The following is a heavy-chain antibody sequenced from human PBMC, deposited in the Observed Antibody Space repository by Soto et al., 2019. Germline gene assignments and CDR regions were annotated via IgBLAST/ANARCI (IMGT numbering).Heavy chain of an antibody. D-gene: IGHD2-21*01. CDR3: VNPNHGGHSAYFDY. V-gene: IGHV3-64D*06. CDR1: GFTFTNYA. J-gene: IGHJ4*02. CDR2: ISSNGGST. Sequence: QPGGSLRLSCSVSGFTFTNYAMHWVRQAPGKGLEYVSAISSNGGSTYYADSVKGRFTISRDNSKNTLYLQMSSLRVEDTAVYYCVNPNHGGHSAYFDYWGQGTLVTVS.